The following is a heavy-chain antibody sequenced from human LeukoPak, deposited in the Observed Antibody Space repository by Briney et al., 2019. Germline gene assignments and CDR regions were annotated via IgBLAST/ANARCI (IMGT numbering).Heavy chain of an antibody. D-gene: IGHD3-22*01. J-gene: IGHJ4*02. CDR2: ISSNGGST. Sequence: SGGSLSLSCAASGFTFSSYAMHWVRQAPGKGLEYVSAISSNGGSTYYANSVKGRFTISRDNSKNTLYLQMGSLRAEDMAVYYCARRHDSSGYYGHYFDYWGQGTLVTVSS. V-gene: IGHV3-64*01. CDR3: ARRHDSSGYYGHYFDY. CDR1: GFTFSSYA.